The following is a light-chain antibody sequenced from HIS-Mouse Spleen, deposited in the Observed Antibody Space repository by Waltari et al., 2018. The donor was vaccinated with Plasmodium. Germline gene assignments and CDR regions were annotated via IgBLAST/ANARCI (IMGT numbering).Light chain of an antibody. J-gene: IGLJ2*01. CDR2: EVS. Sequence: QSALTQPPSASGSPGQSVTISCPGTSSDVGGYNYASWYQQPPGKAPKLMMYEVSKRPSGVPDRFSGSKSGNTASLTVSGLQAEDEADYYCSSYAGSNNLVFGGGTKLTVL. CDR1: SSDVGGYNY. CDR3: SSYAGSNNLV. V-gene: IGLV2-8*01.